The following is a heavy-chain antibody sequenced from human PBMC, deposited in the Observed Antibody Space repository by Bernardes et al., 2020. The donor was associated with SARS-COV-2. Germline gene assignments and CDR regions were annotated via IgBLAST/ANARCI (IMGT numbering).Heavy chain of an antibody. Sequence: ASVKVSCKVSGNSLPAASIYWVRQAPGKGLEWMGSFDPQYGDPIYAQKFQGRITMTEDTSTDTAYMELSGLRSEDTAVYYCATDSISGIVIMAWVYWGQGTLVTVSS. D-gene: IGHD3-3*01. CDR3: ATDSISGIVIMAWVY. V-gene: IGHV1-24*01. CDR1: GNSLPAAS. J-gene: IGHJ4*02. CDR2: FDPQYGDP.